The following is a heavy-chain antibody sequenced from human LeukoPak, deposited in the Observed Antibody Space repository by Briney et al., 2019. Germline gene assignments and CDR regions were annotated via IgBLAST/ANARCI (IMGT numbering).Heavy chain of an antibody. V-gene: IGHV3-48*03. J-gene: IGHJ4*02. Sequence: GGSLRLSCAASGFTFSSYEMNWVRQAPGEGLEWVSYISSRAAATYYADSVQGRFTISRDDTKTSLFLQMDSLRAEDTAVYYCARDMVRGRWDYWGRGTLVTVSS. D-gene: IGHD3-10*01. CDR3: ARDMVRGRWDY. CDR1: GFTFSSYE. CDR2: ISSRAAAT.